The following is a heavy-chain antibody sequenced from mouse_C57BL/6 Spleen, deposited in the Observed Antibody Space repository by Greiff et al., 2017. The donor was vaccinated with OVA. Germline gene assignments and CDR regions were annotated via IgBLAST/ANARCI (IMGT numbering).Heavy chain of an antibody. D-gene: IGHD2-12*01. Sequence: EVKVVESGGGLVKPGGSLKLSCAASGFTFSSYAMSWVRQTPEKRLEWVATISDGGSYTYYPDNVKGRFTISRDNAKNNLYLQMSHLKSEDTAMYYCASAYYSYAMDYWGQGTSVTVSS. CDR1: GFTFSSYA. CDR2: ISDGGSYT. CDR3: ASAYYSYAMDY. V-gene: IGHV5-4*03. J-gene: IGHJ4*01.